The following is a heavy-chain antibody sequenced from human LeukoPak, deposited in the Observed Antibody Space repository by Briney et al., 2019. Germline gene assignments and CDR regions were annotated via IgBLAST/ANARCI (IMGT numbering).Heavy chain of an antibody. J-gene: IGHJ3*02. Sequence: GGSLRLSCAASRFTFSDYYMSWVRQAPGKGLEWVASMKGDGSVKHFLDSVEGRFTISRDNAKNSLYLQMNSLRAEDTAVYYCARWDAYCSGGRCYSGDFAFDIWGQGTMVTVSS. D-gene: IGHD2-15*01. CDR3: ARWDAYCSGGRCYSGDFAFDI. CDR1: RFTFSDYY. V-gene: IGHV3-7*01. CDR2: MKGDGSVK.